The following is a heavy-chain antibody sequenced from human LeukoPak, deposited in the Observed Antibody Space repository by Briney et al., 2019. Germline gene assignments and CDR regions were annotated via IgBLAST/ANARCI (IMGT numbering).Heavy chain of an antibody. CDR1: GFTVSSNY. CDR3: ASHYAINYYDSSGYYPPGYFQH. Sequence: GGSLRLSCAASGFTVSSNYMSWVRQAPGKGLEWVSVIYSGGSTYYADSVKGRFTISRDNSKNTLYLQMNSLRAEDTAVYYCASHYAINYYDSSGYYPPGYFQHWGQGTLVTVSS. J-gene: IGHJ1*01. D-gene: IGHD3-22*01. V-gene: IGHV3-53*01. CDR2: IYSGGST.